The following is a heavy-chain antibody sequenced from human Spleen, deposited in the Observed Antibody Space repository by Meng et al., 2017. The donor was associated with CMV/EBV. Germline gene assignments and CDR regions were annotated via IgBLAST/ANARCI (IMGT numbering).Heavy chain of an antibody. D-gene: IGHD5-18*01. CDR1: GYIFNRYG. Sequence: SVKVSCKASGYIFNRYGISWVRQAPGQGLEWMGGIIPIFGTANYAQKFQGRVTITTDESTSTAYMELSSLRSEDTAVYYCARSSWDTAMALPIRDYYYGMDVWGQGTTVTVSS. CDR2: IIPIFGTA. V-gene: IGHV1-69*05. CDR3: ARSSWDTAMALPIRDYYYGMDV. J-gene: IGHJ6*02.